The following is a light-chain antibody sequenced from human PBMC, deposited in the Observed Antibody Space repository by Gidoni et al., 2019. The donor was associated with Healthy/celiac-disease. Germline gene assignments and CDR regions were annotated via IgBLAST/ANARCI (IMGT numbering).Light chain of an antibody. CDR1: QSVSSN. CDR3: QQYNNWPPLT. Sequence: EIVMTQSPATLSVSPGERATLSCRASQSVSSNLAWYQQKPGQAPRLLIYGASTRAIGIPARFSGSGSGTEFTLTISSLQSEDFAVYYCQQYNNWPPLTFGGXTKVEIK. J-gene: IGKJ4*01. CDR2: GAS. V-gene: IGKV3-15*01.